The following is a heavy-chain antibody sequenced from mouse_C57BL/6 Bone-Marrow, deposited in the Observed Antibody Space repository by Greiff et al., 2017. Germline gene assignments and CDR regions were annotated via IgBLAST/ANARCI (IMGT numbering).Heavy chain of an antibody. CDR3: AREHYGSSLDYYAMDY. Sequence: QVQLKQSGAELARPGASVKLSCKASGYTFTSYGISWVKQRTGQGLEWIGEIYPRSGNTYYNEKFKGKATLTADKSSSTAYMELRSLTSEDSAVYFCAREHYGSSLDYYAMDYWGQGTSVTVSS. V-gene: IGHV1-81*01. D-gene: IGHD1-1*01. CDR2: IYPRSGNT. J-gene: IGHJ4*01. CDR1: GYTFTSYG.